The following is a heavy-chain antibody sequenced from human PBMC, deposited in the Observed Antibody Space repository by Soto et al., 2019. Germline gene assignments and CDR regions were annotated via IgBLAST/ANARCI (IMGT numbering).Heavy chain of an antibody. CDR1: GFTFINYA. CDR3: AKYYASGSYYHFDS. CDR2: ISGSGGRA. D-gene: IGHD3-10*01. J-gene: IGHJ4*02. V-gene: IGHV3-23*01. Sequence: EVQLLESGGDLVQPGGSLRLSCAASGFTFINYAMSWVRQAPGLGLEWVSSISGSGGRADYADSVRGRFTISRDNTKKTLSLQMNSLRVDDTAIDYCAKYYASGSYYHFDSWGQGTLVTVSS.